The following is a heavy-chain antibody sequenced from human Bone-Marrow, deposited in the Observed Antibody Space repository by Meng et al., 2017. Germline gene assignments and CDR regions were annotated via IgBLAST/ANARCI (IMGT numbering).Heavy chain of an antibody. D-gene: IGHD3-10*01. CDR3: VRDPKNSYGSGTEGDS. J-gene: IGHJ5*02. CDR1: GFNINSYE. V-gene: IGHV3-48*03. CDR2: IGSTGKTI. Sequence: GESLKISCAASGFNINSYEFNWVRQAPGKGLEWVSYIGSTGKTIYYADSVKGRFTISRDNAKNSLYLQMDSLTAEDTAFYYCVRDPKNSYGSGTEGDSWGQGIRVTVSS.